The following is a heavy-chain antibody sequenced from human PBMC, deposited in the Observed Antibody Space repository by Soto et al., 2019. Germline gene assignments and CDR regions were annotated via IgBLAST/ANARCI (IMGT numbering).Heavy chain of an antibody. V-gene: IGHV5-51*01. D-gene: IGHD1-26*01. CDR1: GYSFTSYW. CDR3: ARSGVGAKFYNWFDP. CDR2: IYPGDSET. J-gene: IGHJ5*02. Sequence: PGESLKISCKGSGYSFTSYWIGWVRQMPGKDLEWMGIIYPGDSETRYSPSFQGQVNISADKSISTAYLQWSSLKASDTAMYYCARSGVGAKFYNWFDPWGQGTLVTVSS.